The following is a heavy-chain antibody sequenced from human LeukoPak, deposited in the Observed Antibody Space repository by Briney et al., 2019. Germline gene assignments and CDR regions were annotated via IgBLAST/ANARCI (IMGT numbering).Heavy chain of an antibody. CDR3: ARLGHYDSSGYYAYDAFDI. CDR1: GFTFSSYA. D-gene: IGHD3-22*01. Sequence: GGSLRLSCAASGFTFSSYAMSWVRQAPGKGLEWVSAISGGGDDTYYADSVKGRFTISRDNSKNTLYLQMNSLRAEDTAVYYCARLGHYDSSGYYAYDAFDIWGQGTMVTVSS. V-gene: IGHV3-23*01. CDR2: ISGGGDDT. J-gene: IGHJ3*02.